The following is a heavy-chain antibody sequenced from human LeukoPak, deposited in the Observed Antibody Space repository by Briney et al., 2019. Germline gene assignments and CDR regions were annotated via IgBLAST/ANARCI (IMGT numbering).Heavy chain of an antibody. J-gene: IGHJ4*02. D-gene: IGHD3-22*01. CDR1: GYTFTHYY. V-gene: IGHV1-46*03. Sequence: GASVKVSCKASGYTFTHYYLNWVRQAPGQGLEWMGIINPRGGSTRYVQRFQDRVTMTGDTSTSTVYMELSSLRSEDTAVYYCARDPRTPSFYYDNNGGTYYFDYWGQGTLVTVSS. CDR3: ARDPRTPSFYYDNNGGTYYFDY. CDR2: INPRGGST.